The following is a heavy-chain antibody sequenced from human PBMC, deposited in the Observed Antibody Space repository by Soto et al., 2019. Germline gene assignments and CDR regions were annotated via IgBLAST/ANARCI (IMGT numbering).Heavy chain of an antibody. CDR3: ASLRGAVAGTSGMDV. J-gene: IGHJ6*02. CDR1: GYRLLSYW. D-gene: IGHD6-19*01. CDR2: IDPSDSYT. V-gene: IGHV5-10-1*01. Sequence: GEFFKVSCRGYGYRLLSYWISWVRQLLGKGVVWRGRIDPSDSYTNYSPPFQAHVTISADKSISTAYLQWSSLKASDTAMYYCASLRGAVAGTSGMDVWGQGTTVTVSS.